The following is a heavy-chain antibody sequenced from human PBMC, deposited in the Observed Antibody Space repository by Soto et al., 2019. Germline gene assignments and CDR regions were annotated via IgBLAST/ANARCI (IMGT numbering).Heavy chain of an antibody. Sequence: SETLSLTCAVYGGSFSGYYWSWIRQPPGKGLEWIGEINHSGSTNYNPSLKSRVTISVDTSKNQFSLKLSSVTAADTAVYYCARTVVPAAPIDYWGQGTLVTVSS. CDR2: INHSGST. CDR3: ARTVVPAAPIDY. D-gene: IGHD2-2*01. V-gene: IGHV4-34*01. J-gene: IGHJ4*02. CDR1: GGSFSGYY.